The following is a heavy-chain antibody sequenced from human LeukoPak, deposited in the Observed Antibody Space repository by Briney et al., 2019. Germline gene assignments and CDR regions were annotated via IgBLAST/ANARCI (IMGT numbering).Heavy chain of an antibody. CDR1: GGSFSGYY. Sequence: SETLSLTCAVYGGSFSGYYWSWIRQPPGKGLEWIGEINHSGSTNYNPSLKSRVTISVDTSKNQFPLKLSSVTAADTAVYYCARTRRGYYPNIDYWGQGTLVTVSS. D-gene: IGHD3-22*01. CDR3: ARTRRGYYPNIDY. V-gene: IGHV4-34*01. CDR2: INHSGST. J-gene: IGHJ4*02.